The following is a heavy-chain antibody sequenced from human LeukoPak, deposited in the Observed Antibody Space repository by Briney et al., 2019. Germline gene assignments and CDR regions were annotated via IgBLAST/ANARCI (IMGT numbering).Heavy chain of an antibody. CDR1: GSTFSTYT. D-gene: IGHD1-14*01. V-gene: IGHV3-48*02. Sequence: PGGSLRLSCAASGSTFSTYTMNWVRQAPGKGVEWVSYISGVSGSIYYADSVKGRFTISRDNAKSSVYLQMNSLRDEDTAVYYCARGRPGGYFDYWGQGTLVTVSS. CDR3: ARGRPGGYFDY. CDR2: ISGVSGSI. J-gene: IGHJ4*02.